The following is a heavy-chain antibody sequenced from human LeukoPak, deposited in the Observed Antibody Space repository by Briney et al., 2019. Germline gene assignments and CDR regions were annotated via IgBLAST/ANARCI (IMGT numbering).Heavy chain of an antibody. V-gene: IGHV3-23*01. CDR2: ISGGGVTT. D-gene: IGHD3-16*01. CDR1: GFTSIAYA. J-gene: IGHJ6*02. CDR3: ARNRQLGGPSYYYYGMDV. Sequence: GGSLRLSCVGSGFTSIAYALTWARQAPGKGLEWVSGISGGGVTTYYADSVKGRFTISRDNSKNTLYLQMNSLRADDTAIYYCARNRQLGGPSYYYYGMDVWGQGTTVTVSS.